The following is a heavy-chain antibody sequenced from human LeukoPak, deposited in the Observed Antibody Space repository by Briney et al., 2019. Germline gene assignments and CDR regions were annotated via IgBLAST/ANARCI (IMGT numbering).Heavy chain of an antibody. CDR3: ARKNDFDI. D-gene: IGHD2/OR15-2a*01. J-gene: IGHJ3*02. V-gene: IGHV4-59*01. CDR2: IYYSGST. Sequence: PSETLSLTCTVSGGSISSDHWNWIRHPPGKGLEWIVCIYYSGSTYYNPSLKSRVTISVDMSKSQFSLRLTSVTAADTAVYYCARKNDFDIWGQGTLVTVSS. CDR1: GGSISSDH.